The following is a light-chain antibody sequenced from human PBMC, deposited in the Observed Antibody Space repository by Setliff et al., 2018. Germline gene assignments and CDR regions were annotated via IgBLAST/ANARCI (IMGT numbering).Light chain of an antibody. V-gene: IGLV2-14*01. CDR1: SSDVGGYDY. J-gene: IGLJ2*01. Sequence: QSALTQPAAVSGSPGQSITISCTGTSSDVGGYDYVSWYQQHPGKAPKLMIYEVSKRPSGVSDCFSGSKSANTASLTISGLQTEDEADYYCLSYTSKTTHALFGGGTKVTVL. CDR3: LSYTSKTTHAL. CDR2: EVS.